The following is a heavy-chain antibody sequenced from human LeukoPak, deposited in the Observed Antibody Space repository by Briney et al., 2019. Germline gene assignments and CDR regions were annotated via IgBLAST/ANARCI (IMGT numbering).Heavy chain of an antibody. Sequence: GGSLRLSCAASGSTFSSYAMSWVRQAPGKGLEWVSGISGRDSTTYYADSVKGRFTISRENSKNTLYLQMNSLRAEDTAVYYCATSGGSYWSWGQGTLVTVSS. J-gene: IGHJ5*02. CDR2: ISGRDSTT. CDR1: GSTFSSYA. CDR3: ATSGGSYWS. D-gene: IGHD1-26*01. V-gene: IGHV3-23*01.